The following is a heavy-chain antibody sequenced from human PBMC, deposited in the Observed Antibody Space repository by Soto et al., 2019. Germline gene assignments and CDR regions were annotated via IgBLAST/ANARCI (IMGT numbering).Heavy chain of an antibody. D-gene: IGHD2-15*01. CDR3: ARDRGYCSGGSCYSRGWFDP. J-gene: IGHJ5*02. CDR1: GGSISSYY. Sequence: SETLSLTCSVSGGSISSYYWSWIRQPPGKGLEWIGYIYYSGSTNYNPSLKSRVTISVDTSKNQFSLKLRSVTAADTAVYYCARDRGYCSGGSCYSRGWFDPWGPGTLVTVSS. V-gene: IGHV4-59*01. CDR2: IYYSGST.